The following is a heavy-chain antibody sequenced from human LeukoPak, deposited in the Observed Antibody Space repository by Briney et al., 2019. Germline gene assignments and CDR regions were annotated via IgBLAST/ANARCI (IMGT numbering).Heavy chain of an antibody. J-gene: IGHJ4*02. CDR1: GRSFSGYY. D-gene: IGHD6-6*01. CDR2: INHSGST. Sequence: SETLSLTCAVYGRSFSGYYWSWIRQPPGKGLEWIGEINHSGSTNYNPSLKSRVTISVDTSKNQFSLKLSSVTAADTAVYYCAGVEYSSSSSFDYWGQGTLVTVSS. V-gene: IGHV4-34*01. CDR3: AGVEYSSSSSFDY.